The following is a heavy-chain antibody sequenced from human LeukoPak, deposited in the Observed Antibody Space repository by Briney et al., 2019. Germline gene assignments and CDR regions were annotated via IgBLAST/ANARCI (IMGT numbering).Heavy chain of an antibody. D-gene: IGHD3-3*01. V-gene: IGHV3-7*01. CDR1: GFTFDDYA. Sequence: GGSLRLSCAASGFTFDDYAMHWVRQAPGKGLEGVANIKQDGNEKYYADSVKGRFTISRDNGKNSLDLQMNSLRADDTAVYYCARKGLRLLDWLSEYFFDYWGQGNLVTVSS. CDR3: ARKGLRLLDWLSEYFFDY. J-gene: IGHJ4*02. CDR2: IKQDGNEK.